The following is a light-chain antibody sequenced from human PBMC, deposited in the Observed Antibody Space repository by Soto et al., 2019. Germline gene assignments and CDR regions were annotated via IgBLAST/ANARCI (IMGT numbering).Light chain of an antibody. J-gene: IGKJ4*01. Sequence: DTQMTQSPSSLSASAGDRVTLSCRASQTITTHLNWYQQRPGKPPKLLIYAASRLESGVPSRFSGSGSGTDFTLTISSLQPEDFATYYCQQNYGTPFTFGGGTKVDIK. CDR2: AAS. CDR1: QTITTH. V-gene: IGKV1-39*01. CDR3: QQNYGTPFT.